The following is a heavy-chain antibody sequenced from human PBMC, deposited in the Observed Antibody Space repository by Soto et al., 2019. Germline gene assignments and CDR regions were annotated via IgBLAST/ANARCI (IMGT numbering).Heavy chain of an antibody. D-gene: IGHD2-8*01. V-gene: IGHV1-69*05. J-gene: IGHJ6*02. CDR1: GDTFKNCV. CDR2: IIPLFGTT. CDR3: AEEMGLGKLSVV. Sequence: GASVKVSCKASGDTFKNCVISWVRQAPGQGLEWMGGIIPLFGTTDFAQRFQGRLTITTDESTTTAYMELSRLRSEDTATYYCAEEMGLGKLSVVWGQGNTVTVSS.